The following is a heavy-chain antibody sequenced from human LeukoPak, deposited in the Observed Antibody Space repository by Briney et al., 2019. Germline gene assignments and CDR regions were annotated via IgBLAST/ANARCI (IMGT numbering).Heavy chain of an antibody. CDR2: IYYSGST. D-gene: IGHD3-10*01. J-gene: IGHJ4*02. Sequence: SETLSLTCTVSGGSISSYYWSWIRQPPGKGLEWIGYIYYSGSTNYNPSLKSRVTISVDTSKNQFSLKLSSVTAADTAVYYCARDSRQWFGDPPRDWGQGTLVTVSS. V-gene: IGHV4-59*12. CDR1: GGSISSYY. CDR3: ARDSRQWFGDPPRD.